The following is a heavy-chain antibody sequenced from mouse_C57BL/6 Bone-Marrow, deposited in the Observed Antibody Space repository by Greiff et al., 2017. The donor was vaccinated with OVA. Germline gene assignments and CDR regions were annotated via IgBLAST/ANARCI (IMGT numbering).Heavy chain of an antibody. CDR2: IDPENGDT. V-gene: IGHV14-4*01. D-gene: IGHD5-2*01. J-gene: IGHJ3*01. CDR3: TTWNTPFAY. CDR1: GFNIKDDY. Sequence: DVQLVESGAELVRPGASVKLSCTASGFNIKDDYMHWVKQRPEQGLEWIGWIDPENGDTEYASKFQGKATITADTSSNTAYLQLSSLTSEDTAVYYCTTWNTPFAYGGQGTLVTVSA.